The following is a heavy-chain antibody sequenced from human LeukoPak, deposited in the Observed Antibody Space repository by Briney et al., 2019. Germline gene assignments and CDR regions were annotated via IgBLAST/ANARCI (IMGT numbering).Heavy chain of an antibody. CDR2: VNANSGNT. Sequence: ASVKVSCKASGYTFTDYEINWVRQATGQGLEWMGWVNANSGNTGYAQKFQGRVTMTRDTSTSTVYMELSSLRSEDTAVYYCARPSYSSSWSDLDYWGQGTLVTVSS. J-gene: IGHJ4*02. D-gene: IGHD6-13*01. CDR3: ARPSYSSSWSDLDY. V-gene: IGHV1-8*02. CDR1: GYTFTDYE.